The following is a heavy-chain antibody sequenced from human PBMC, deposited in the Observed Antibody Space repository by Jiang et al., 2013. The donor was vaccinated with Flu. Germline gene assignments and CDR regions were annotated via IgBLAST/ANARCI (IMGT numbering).Heavy chain of an antibody. CDR3: ARESEISIFGVVSKWFDP. Sequence: QLVESGGGVVQPGRSPRLSCAASGFTVNTSAMHWVRQAPGKGLEWVTVMSYGGSNKYYADSVKGRFTISRDNSKNTLYLQMNSLRAEDTAVYYCARESEISIFGVVSKWFDPWGQGTLVTVSS. J-gene: IGHJ5*02. CDR2: MSYGGSNK. V-gene: IGHV3-30-3*01. D-gene: IGHD3-3*01. CDR1: GFTVNTSA.